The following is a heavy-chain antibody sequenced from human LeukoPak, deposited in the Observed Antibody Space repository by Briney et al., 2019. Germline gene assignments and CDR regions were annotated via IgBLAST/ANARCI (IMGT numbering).Heavy chain of an antibody. CDR2: INPNSGDT. J-gene: IGHJ4*02. Sequence: GASVKVSCKASGYTFTGYHMHWVRQAPGQGLEWMGRINPNSGDTNYAQKFQGRVTMTRDTSISTAYMELSRLRSDDTAVYYCARVEMAGWELLGYYFDYWGQGTLVTVSS. CDR3: ARVEMAGWELLGYYFDY. V-gene: IGHV1-2*06. D-gene: IGHD1-26*01. CDR1: GYTFTGYH.